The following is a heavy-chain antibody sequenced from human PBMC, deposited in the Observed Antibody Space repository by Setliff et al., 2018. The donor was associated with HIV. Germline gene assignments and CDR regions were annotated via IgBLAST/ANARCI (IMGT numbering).Heavy chain of an antibody. Sequence: ASVKVSCKASGYTFTSSDIYWVRQATGQGLEWMGWVNPKSGNTGYAQKFQGRVIMTRDTSISTVYMELRSLRSEDTAVYYCARRAWYTSGWHSSRYMDVWGKGTTVTVSS. J-gene: IGHJ6*03. CDR3: ARRAWYTSGWHSSRYMDV. D-gene: IGHD6-25*01. CDR2: VNPKSGNT. CDR1: GYTFTSSD. V-gene: IGHV1-8*02.